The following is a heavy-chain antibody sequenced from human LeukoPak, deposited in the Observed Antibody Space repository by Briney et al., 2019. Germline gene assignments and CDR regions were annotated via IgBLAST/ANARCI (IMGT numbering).Heavy chain of an antibody. D-gene: IGHD6-19*01. J-gene: IGHJ6*03. CDR3: ARVSSSSWIAVAGTGYYYMDV. CDR2: ISAYNGNT. CDR1: GYTFTSYG. V-gene: IGHV1-18*01. Sequence: ASVKVSCKASGYTFTSYGISWVRQAPGQGLEWMGWISAYNGNTNYAQKLQGRVTMTTDTSTSTAYMELRSLRSDDTAVYYCARVSSSSWIAVAGTGYYYMDVWGKGTTVTVSS.